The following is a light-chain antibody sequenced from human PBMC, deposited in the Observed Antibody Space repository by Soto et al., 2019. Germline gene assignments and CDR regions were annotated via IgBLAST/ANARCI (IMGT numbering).Light chain of an antibody. CDR3: GTWDSSLSAGI. CDR1: SSNIGKNY. J-gene: IGLJ2*01. V-gene: IGLV1-51*01. CDR2: DNN. Sequence: QSDLTQPPSVSAAPGQRVTISCSGNSSNIGKNYVSWYQQLPGTAPKLLIYDNNKRPSGIPDRFSGSKSGTSATLGITGLQTGDEADYYCGTWDSSLSAGIFGGGTKLTVL.